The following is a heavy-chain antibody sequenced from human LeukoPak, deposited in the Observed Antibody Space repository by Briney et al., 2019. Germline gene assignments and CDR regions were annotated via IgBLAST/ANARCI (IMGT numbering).Heavy chain of an antibody. CDR2: IKEDGSHI. CDR3: AKGGWGYYFDY. Sequence: GGSLRLSCAASGFTFTSYSMTWVRQAPGRGLEWVARIKEDGSHIYYVDSVKGRFTISRDNAKKSLYLQMNSLRAEDTAVYYCAKGGWGYYFDYWGQGTLVTVSS. V-gene: IGHV3-7*05. CDR1: GFTFTSYS. D-gene: IGHD6-19*01. J-gene: IGHJ4*02.